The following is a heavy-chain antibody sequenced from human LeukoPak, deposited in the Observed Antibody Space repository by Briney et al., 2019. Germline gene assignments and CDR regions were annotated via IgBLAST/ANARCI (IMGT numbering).Heavy chain of an antibody. CDR1: GFTFRSYE. V-gene: IGHV3-48*03. CDR2: ISGSGSSI. Sequence: GGSLRLSCAASGFTFRSYEMNWVRQGPGKGLEWISYISGSGSSIYYADSVKGRFTISRDNAKNSLYLQMNNRRAEDTAVYYCARDITIWGQGTLVTVSS. J-gene: IGHJ4*02. CDR3: ARDITI.